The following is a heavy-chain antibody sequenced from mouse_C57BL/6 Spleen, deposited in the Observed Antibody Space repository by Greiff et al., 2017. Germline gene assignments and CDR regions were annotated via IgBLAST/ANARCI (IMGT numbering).Heavy chain of an antibody. J-gene: IGHJ1*03. CDR2: ILPSIGST. CDR3: ARKVYGSSPYWYFEV. CDR1: DSEVFPIAY. Sequence: VQLQQSGSELRSPGSSVKLSCKDFDSEVFPIAYMSLVRQKPGHGFEWIGGILPSIGSTIYGEKFEDKATLDADTLSNTAYLELNRLTSEYSAIYYGARKVYGSSPYWYFEVWGTGTTVTVSS. V-gene: IGHV15-2*01. D-gene: IGHD1-1*01.